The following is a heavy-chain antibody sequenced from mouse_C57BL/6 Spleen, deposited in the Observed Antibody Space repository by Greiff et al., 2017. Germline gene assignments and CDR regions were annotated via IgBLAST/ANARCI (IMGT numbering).Heavy chain of an antibody. CDR3: TTDYGSSYDDY. V-gene: IGHV14-4*01. Sequence: VQLQQSGAELVRPGASVKLSCTASGFNIKDDYMHWVKQRPEQGLEWIGWIDPENGDTEYASKFQGKATITADTSSNTAYLQLSSLTSEDTAVYYCTTDYGSSYDDYWGQGTTLTVSS. CDR1: GFNIKDDY. J-gene: IGHJ2*01. CDR2: IDPENGDT. D-gene: IGHD1-1*01.